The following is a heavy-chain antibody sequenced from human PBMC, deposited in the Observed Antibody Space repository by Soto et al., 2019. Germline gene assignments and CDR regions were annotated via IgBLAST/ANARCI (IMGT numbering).Heavy chain of an antibody. D-gene: IGHD2-2*01. CDR3: ARPARECSSPGCAN. V-gene: IGHV3-23*01. CDR2: ISGDGSNT. Sequence: GGSLRLSCASSGFTFSSYAMSWVRQAPGKGLEWVANISGDGSNTYYADSVKGRFTISRDNAKNTLYLQMTSLRAEDTAVYYCARPARECSSPGCANWGQGTLVTVSS. J-gene: IGHJ4*02. CDR1: GFTFSSYA.